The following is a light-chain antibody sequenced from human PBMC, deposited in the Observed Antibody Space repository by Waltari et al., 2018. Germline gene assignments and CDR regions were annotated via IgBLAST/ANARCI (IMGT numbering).Light chain of an antibody. CDR3: QQYYSTPLT. J-gene: IGKJ1*01. CDR1: QSVLYSSNNKNY. V-gene: IGKV4-1*01. CDR2: WAS. Sequence: DIVMTQSPDSLAVSRGERATINCKSSQSVLYSSNNKNYLVWYPQKPGQPPKLLIYWASIRESGVPDRFSCSGSGTDFTLTISSLQAEDVAVYYCQQYYSTPLTFGQGTKVEIK.